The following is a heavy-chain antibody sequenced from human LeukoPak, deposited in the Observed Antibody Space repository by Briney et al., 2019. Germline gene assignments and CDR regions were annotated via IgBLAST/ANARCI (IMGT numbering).Heavy chain of an antibody. J-gene: IGHJ4*02. CDR3: ARVDITFGGVIVVFDY. CDR2: ISSSSSYI. D-gene: IGHD3-16*02. V-gene: IGHV3-21*01. Sequence: GGSLRLPCAASGFTFSSYSMNWVRQAPGKGLEWVSSISSSSSYIYYADSVKGRFTISRDNAKNSLYLQMNSLRAEDTAVYYCARVDITFGGVIVVFDYWGQGTLVTVSS. CDR1: GFTFSSYS.